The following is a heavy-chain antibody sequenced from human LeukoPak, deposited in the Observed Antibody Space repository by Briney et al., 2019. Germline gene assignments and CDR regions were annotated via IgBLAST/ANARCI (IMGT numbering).Heavy chain of an antibody. Sequence: PGGSLRLSCAASGFTFSSYAMHWVRQAPGKGLEWVAVISYDGSNKYYADSVKGRFTISRDNSKNTLYLQMNSLRAEDTAVYYCARERSPQWELRPYYFDYWGQGTLVTVSS. CDR3: ARERSPQWELRPYYFDY. V-gene: IGHV3-30-3*01. J-gene: IGHJ4*02. D-gene: IGHD1-26*01. CDR1: GFTFSSYA. CDR2: ISYDGSNK.